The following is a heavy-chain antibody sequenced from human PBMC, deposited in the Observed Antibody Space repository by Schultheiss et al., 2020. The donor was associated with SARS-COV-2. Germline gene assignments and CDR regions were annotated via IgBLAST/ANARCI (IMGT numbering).Heavy chain of an antibody. CDR1: GYTFTNYY. CDR3: ARVRSSSWDGPYYYGMDV. CDR2: INTSGGST. V-gene: IGHV1-46*01. J-gene: IGHJ6*02. Sequence: ASVKVSCKASGYTFTNYYMHWVRQAPGQGLEWMGIINTSGGSTSYAQKFRGRVTMTRDTSTSIVYMEVSRLRSEDTAVYYCARVRSSSWDGPYYYGMDVWGQGTTVTV. D-gene: IGHD6-13*01.